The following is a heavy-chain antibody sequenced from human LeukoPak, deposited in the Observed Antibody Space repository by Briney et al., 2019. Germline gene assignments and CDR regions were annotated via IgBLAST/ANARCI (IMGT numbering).Heavy chain of an antibody. V-gene: IGHV4-38-2*02. Sequence: SETLSLTCTVSGSSISSGYYWGWIWQPPGKGLEWIASLFHSGNTYYNPSLKSRVTISVDTSKNQFSLKLSSLTAADTAVYYCARDFSYHVSGSYSHFDCWGQGILVTVSS. D-gene: IGHD3-10*01. CDR1: GSSISSGYY. CDR2: LFHSGNT. CDR3: ARDFSYHVSGSYSHFDC. J-gene: IGHJ4*02.